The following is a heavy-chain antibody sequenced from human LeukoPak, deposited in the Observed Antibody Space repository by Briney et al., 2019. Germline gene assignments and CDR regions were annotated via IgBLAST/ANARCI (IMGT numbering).Heavy chain of an antibody. J-gene: IGHJ4*02. V-gene: IGHV3-48*02. CDR3: VRDRPQGDYLTGAAY. D-gene: IGHD3-9*01. Sequence: GGSLRLSCAASGFTFSIYALNWVRQAPAKGLEWISYISESSDTKYADSVKGRFTISRDNANNLLFLQMNSLRDDDTAIYFCVRDRPQGDYLTGAAYWGQGTLVTVSS. CDR2: ISESSDT. CDR1: GFTFSIYA.